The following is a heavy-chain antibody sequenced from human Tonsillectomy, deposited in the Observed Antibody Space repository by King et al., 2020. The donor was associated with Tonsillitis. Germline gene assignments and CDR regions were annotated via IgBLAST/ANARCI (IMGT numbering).Heavy chain of an antibody. CDR1: GFTFSSYG. J-gene: IGHJ6*02. D-gene: IGHD5-24*01. CDR3: AKDRGDDYNSPFYGMDV. CDR2: ISYDGSNK. V-gene: IGHV3-30*18. Sequence: VQLVESGGGVVQPGRSLRLSCAASGFTFSSYGMHWVRQAPGKGLEWVAVISYDGSNKYYIDSVKGRFTISRDKSKSTLYLQMNTLRGEDTAVYYCAKDRGDDYNSPFYGMDVWGQGTTVTVSS.